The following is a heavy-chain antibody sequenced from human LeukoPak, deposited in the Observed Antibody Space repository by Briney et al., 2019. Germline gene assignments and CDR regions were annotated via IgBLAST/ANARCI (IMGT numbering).Heavy chain of an antibody. CDR2: MNPNSGNT. J-gene: IGHJ4*02. CDR3: ARVWMTTGGYYFDY. CDR1: GYTFTSYD. D-gene: IGHD4-11*01. V-gene: IGHV1-8*01. Sequence: ASVKVSCKASGYTFTSYDINWVRQATGQGLEWMGWMNPNSGNTGYAQKFQGRVTMTRNTSISTAYMELSSLRSEDTAVYYCARVWMTTGGYYFDYWGQGTLVTVSS.